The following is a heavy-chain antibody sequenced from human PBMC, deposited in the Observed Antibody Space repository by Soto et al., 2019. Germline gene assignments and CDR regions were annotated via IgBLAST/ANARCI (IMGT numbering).Heavy chain of an antibody. CDR2: IISTTNYI. CDR1: GFIFTRYS. J-gene: IGHJ4*02. CDR3: ARESEDLTSNFDY. V-gene: IGHV3-21*06. Sequence: PGGSLRLSCAASGFIFTRYSMNWVRQAPGKGLEWVSSIISTTNYIYYGDSMKGRFTISRDNAKNSLYLEMNSLRAEDTAVYYCARESEDLTSNFDYWGQGTLVTVSS.